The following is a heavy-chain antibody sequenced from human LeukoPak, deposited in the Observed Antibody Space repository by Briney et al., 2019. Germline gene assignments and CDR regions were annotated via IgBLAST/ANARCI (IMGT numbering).Heavy chain of an antibody. Sequence: GGSLRLSCTASGFTFSTYAMQWVHQAPGKGLEWVAVISYDGSNKYYADSVKGRFTISRDNSKNTLYLQMNSLRAEDTAVYYCARRHSGGHGGFDYWGQGTLVTVSS. J-gene: IGHJ4*02. CDR2: ISYDGSNK. D-gene: IGHD4-23*01. V-gene: IGHV3-30-3*01. CDR1: GFTFSTYA. CDR3: ARRHSGGHGGFDY.